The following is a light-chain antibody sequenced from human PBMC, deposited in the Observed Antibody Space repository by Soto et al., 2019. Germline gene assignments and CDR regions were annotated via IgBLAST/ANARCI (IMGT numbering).Light chain of an antibody. J-gene: IGKJ2*01. Sequence: DIQMTQSPSSLSASVGDRVTITCRASQSIRSYLNWYQQKPGQAPTLLIYAASSLQSGVPSRFSGSGSGTDFTLTISSLQPEDFANYYCQQRYSTPYTFGQGTKLEIK. V-gene: IGKV1-39*01. CDR3: QQRYSTPYT. CDR2: AAS. CDR1: QSIRSY.